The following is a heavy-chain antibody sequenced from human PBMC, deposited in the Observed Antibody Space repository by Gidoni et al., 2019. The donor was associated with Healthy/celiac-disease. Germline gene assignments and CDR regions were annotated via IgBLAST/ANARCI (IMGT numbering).Heavy chain of an antibody. J-gene: IGHJ6*02. CDR3: ARDLRYFGWLFHYGMDV. CDR1: GFTFSSDS. D-gene: IGHD3-9*01. Sequence: EVQLVESGGGLVKPGGSLRLPCAAPGFTFSSDSMNWVRQAPGKGLEWVSSISSSSSYIYYADSVKGRFTISRDNAKNSLYLQMNSLRAEDTAVYYCARDLRYFGWLFHYGMDVWGQGTTVTVSS. V-gene: IGHV3-21*01. CDR2: ISSSSSYI.